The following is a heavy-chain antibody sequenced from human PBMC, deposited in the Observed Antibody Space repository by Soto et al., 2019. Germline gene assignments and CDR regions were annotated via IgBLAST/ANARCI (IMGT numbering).Heavy chain of an antibody. V-gene: IGHV3-30*18. J-gene: IGHJ6*02. D-gene: IGHD5-12*01. CDR3: AKGRGYTYYGMDV. CDR1: GFTFSSYG. Sequence: GGSLRLSCAASGFTFSSYGMHWVRQAPGKGLEWVAVISYDGSNKYYADSVKGRLTISRDNSKNTLYLQMNSLRAEDTAVYYCAKGRGYTYYGMDVWGQGTTVTVSS. CDR2: ISYDGSNK.